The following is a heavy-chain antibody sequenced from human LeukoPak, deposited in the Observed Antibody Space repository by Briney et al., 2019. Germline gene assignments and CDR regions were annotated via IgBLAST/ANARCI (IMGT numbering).Heavy chain of an antibody. Sequence: ASVKVSCKASGYTFTSYGVGWVRQAPGQGLEWMGWISAYNGNTKYAQNLQGRVTMTTDTSTNTAYLELRSLRSDDTAVYYCARDCGGLYCSSTIFNYWGQGTLVTVSS. D-gene: IGHD2-2*01. CDR2: ISAYNGNT. CDR1: GYTFTSYG. V-gene: IGHV1-18*01. CDR3: ARDCGGLYCSSTIFNY. J-gene: IGHJ4*02.